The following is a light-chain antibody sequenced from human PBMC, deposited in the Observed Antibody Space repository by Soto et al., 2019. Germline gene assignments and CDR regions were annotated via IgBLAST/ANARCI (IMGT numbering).Light chain of an antibody. Sequence: DSQMTQSPSSLSSSVGERCTITCRSSQSISSYLNSYQQKPAKAPKLMIYAASSLESGVTSRFRGSGSGTDFTLTISSLQTEDFSKCLCQQSCSTPQTCGQGPKVEIK. CDR3: QQSCSTPQT. J-gene: IGKJ1*01. CDR2: AAS. CDR1: QSISSY. V-gene: IGKV1-39*01.